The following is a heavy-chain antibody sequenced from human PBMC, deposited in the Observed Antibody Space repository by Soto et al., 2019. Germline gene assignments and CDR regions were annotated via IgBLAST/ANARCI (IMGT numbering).Heavy chain of an antibody. V-gene: IGHV3-23*01. D-gene: IGHD6-19*01. J-gene: IGHJ4*02. CDR3: AKDDGWYIFFDY. CDR1: GFTFSSYA. CDR2: ISGSGGST. Sequence: EVQLLESGGGLVQPGGSLRLSCAASGFTFSSYAMSWVRQAPGKGLEWVSAISGSGGSTYYADSVKGRFTISRDNSKNTLYRQMNSLRAEDTAVYYCAKDDGWYIFFDYWGQGTLVTVSS.